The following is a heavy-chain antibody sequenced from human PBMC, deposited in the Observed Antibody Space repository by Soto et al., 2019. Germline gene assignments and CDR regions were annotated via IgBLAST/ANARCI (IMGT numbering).Heavy chain of an antibody. CDR3: ARDRSYCGGDCYPPYYYYGMDV. D-gene: IGHD2-21*02. Sequence: ASVKVSCKASGYTFTRSGISWVRQAPGQGLEWMGWISTYNGDTNYAQTFQGWVTMTRDTSISTAYMELSRLRSDDTAVYYCARDRSYCGGDCYPPYYYYGMDVWGQGTTVTVSS. J-gene: IGHJ6*02. CDR2: ISTYNGDT. CDR1: GYTFTRSG. V-gene: IGHV1-18*01.